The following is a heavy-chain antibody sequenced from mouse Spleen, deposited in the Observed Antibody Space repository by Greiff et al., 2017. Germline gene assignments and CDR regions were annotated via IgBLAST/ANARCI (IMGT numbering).Heavy chain of an antibody. CDR2: IYPGSGNT. Sequence: QVQLKQSGAELVRPGASVKLSCKASGYTFTDYYINWVKQRPGQGLEWIARIYPGSGNTYYNEKFKGKATLTAEKSSSTAYMQLSSLTSEDSAVYFCAWGHGDYFDYWGQGTTLTVSS. V-gene: IGHV1-76*01. D-gene: IGHD3-3*01. CDR3: AWGHGDYFDY. CDR1: GYTFTDYY. J-gene: IGHJ2*01.